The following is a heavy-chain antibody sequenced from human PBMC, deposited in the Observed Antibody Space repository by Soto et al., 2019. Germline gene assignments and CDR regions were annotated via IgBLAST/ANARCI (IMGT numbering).Heavy chain of an antibody. Sequence: ASVKVSCKASGYTFTSYGISWVRQAPGQGLEWMGWISAYNGNTNYAQKLQGRVTMTTDTSTRTAYMELRSLRSDDTAVYYCARLPITIFGVVIGNWFDPWGQGTLVTVSS. CDR2: ISAYNGNT. CDR1: GYTFTSYG. D-gene: IGHD3-3*01. J-gene: IGHJ5*02. CDR3: ARLPITIFGVVIGNWFDP. V-gene: IGHV1-18*01.